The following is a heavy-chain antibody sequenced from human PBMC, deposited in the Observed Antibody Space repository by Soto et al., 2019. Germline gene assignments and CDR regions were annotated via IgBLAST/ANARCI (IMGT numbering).Heavy chain of an antibody. CDR2: ISSSSSYI. D-gene: IGHD6-25*01. J-gene: IGHJ6*02. V-gene: IGHV3-21*01. CDR3: ARMGSQRYYYYGMDV. CDR1: GFTFSSYS. Sequence: EVQLVESGGGVVKPGGSLRLSCAASGFTFSSYSMYWVRQAPGKGLEWVSSISSSSSYIYYADSVKGRFTISRDNAKNSLYLQMNSLRAEDTAVYYCARMGSQRYYYYGMDVWGQGTTVTVSS.